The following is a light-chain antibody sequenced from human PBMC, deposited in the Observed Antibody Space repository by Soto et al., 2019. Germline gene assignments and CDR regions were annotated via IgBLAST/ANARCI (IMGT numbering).Light chain of an antibody. V-gene: IGLV2-14*01. J-gene: IGLJ1*01. CDR2: QVT. CDR1: TREIAGYNY. Sequence: QSVLTQPASVSGSLGQSITISCTGTTREIAGYNYISWYQQLPGKAPKLMIYQVTSRPSGISNRFSGSKSGNTASLTISGLQAEDEADYYCTSFASSTSLYVFGTGTKVTVL. CDR3: TSFASSTSLYV.